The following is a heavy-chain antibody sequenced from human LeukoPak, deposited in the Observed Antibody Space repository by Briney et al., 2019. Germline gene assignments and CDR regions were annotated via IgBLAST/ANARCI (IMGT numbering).Heavy chain of an antibody. Sequence: GGSLRLSCAASGFTFSSYSMNWVRQAPGKGREWLSYISSTSSAIYYADSLKGRFTISSDNAKNSLYLQMDSLRAEDTAVYYCARVIGSYGDSAYWGQGTLVTVSS. D-gene: IGHD3-16*01. CDR2: ISSTSSAI. V-gene: IGHV3-48*04. CDR3: ARVIGSYGDSAY. J-gene: IGHJ4*02. CDR1: GFTFSSYS.